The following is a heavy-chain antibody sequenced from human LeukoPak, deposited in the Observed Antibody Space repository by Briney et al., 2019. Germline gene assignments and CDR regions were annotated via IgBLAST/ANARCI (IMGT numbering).Heavy chain of an antibody. D-gene: IGHD3-22*01. Sequence: SETLSLTCTVSGGSISSYYWSWIRQPPGKGLEWIGYNYYSGSTNYNPSLKSRVTISVDTSKNQFSLKLSSVTAADTAVYYCARTPYYYDSTVFDYWGQGTLVTVSS. CDR1: GGSISSYY. CDR3: ARTPYYYDSTVFDY. J-gene: IGHJ4*02. CDR2: NYYSGST. V-gene: IGHV4-59*01.